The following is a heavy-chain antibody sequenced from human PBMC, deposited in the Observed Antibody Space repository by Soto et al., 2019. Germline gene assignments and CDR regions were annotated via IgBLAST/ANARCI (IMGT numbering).Heavy chain of an antibody. CDR2: IKSKTDGGTT. D-gene: IGHD3-9*01. V-gene: IGHV3-15*01. Sequence: GGSLRLSCAASGFTFRNAWMSWVRQAPGKGLEWVGRIKSKTDGGTTDYAAPVKGRFTISRDDSKNTLYLQMNSLKTEDTAVYYCTTDGSRGYYDILTGYSYFDYWGQGTLVTVSS. CDR3: TTDGSRGYYDILTGYSYFDY. J-gene: IGHJ4*02. CDR1: GFTFRNAW.